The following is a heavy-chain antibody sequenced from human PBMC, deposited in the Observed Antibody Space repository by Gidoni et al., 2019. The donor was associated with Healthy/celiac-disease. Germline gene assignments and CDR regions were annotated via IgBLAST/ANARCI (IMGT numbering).Heavy chain of an antibody. CDR3: ARGFSSFDSSSWYSH. J-gene: IGHJ4*02. CDR1: GGSVSSGSYY. V-gene: IGHV4-61*01. D-gene: IGHD6-13*01. CDR2: IYYSGST. Sequence: QVQLQESGPGLVKPSETLSLTCTVSGGSVSSGSYYWSWIRQPPGKGLEWIGYIYYSGSTNYNPSLKSRVTISVDTSKNQFSLKLSSVTAADTAVYYCARGFSSFDSSSWYSHWGQGTLVTVSS.